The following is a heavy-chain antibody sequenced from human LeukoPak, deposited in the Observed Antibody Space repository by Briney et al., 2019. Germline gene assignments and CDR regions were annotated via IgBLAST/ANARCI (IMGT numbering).Heavy chain of an antibody. V-gene: IGHV3-48*03. D-gene: IGHD5-18*01. Sequence: GGSLRLSCAASGFTFSSYEMNWVRQAPGKGLEWVSYISSSGSTIYYADSVEGRFTISRDNAKNTLYLQMNSLRGEDTAVYYCARDRGYSSDYWGQGTLVTVSS. CDR1: GFTFSSYE. CDR3: ARDRGYSSDY. CDR2: ISSSGSTI. J-gene: IGHJ4*02.